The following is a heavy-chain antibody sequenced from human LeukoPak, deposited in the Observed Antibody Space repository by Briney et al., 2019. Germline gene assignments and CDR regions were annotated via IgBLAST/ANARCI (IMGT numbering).Heavy chain of an antibody. CDR3: AKDGAWLRFDD. CDR2: ISSSGSTI. CDR1: GFTFSSYE. D-gene: IGHD5-12*01. J-gene: IGHJ4*02. Sequence: SGGSLRLSCAASGFTFSSYEMNWVRQAPGKGLEWVSYISSSGSTIYYADSVKGRFTISRDNAKNSLYLQMNNVRAEDTAVYYCAKDGAWLRFDDWGQGTLVTVSS. V-gene: IGHV3-48*03.